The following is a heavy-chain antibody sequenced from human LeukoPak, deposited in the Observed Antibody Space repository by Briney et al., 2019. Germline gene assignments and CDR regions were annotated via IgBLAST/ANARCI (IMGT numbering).Heavy chain of an antibody. V-gene: IGHV1-69*13. Sequence: SVKVSCKASGGTFSSYAISWVRQAPGQGLEWMGGIIPIFGTANYAQKFQGRVTITADESTSTAYMELSSLRSEDTAVYYCATITMMGKNWFDPWDQGTLVTVSS. J-gene: IGHJ5*02. CDR2: IIPIFGTA. CDR3: ATITMMGKNWFDP. D-gene: IGHD3-22*01. CDR1: GGTFSSYA.